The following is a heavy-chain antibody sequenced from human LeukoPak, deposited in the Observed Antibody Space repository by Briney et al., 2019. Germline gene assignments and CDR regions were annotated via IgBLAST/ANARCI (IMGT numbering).Heavy chain of an antibody. V-gene: IGHV4-34*01. CDR1: GGSFSGYY. CDR3: ARDHGCSSASCYSGWFDP. Sequence: SETLSLTCAVYGGSFSGYYWSWIRQPPGKGLEWIGEINHSGSTNYNPSLKSRVTISVDTSKNQFSLRLSSVTAADTAVYYCARDHGCSSASCYSGWFDPWGQGTLVTVSS. J-gene: IGHJ5*02. D-gene: IGHD2-2*01. CDR2: INHSGST.